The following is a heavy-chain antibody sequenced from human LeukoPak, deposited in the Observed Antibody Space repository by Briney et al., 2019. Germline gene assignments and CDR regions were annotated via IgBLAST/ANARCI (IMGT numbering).Heavy chain of an antibody. Sequence: PSETLSLTCTVSGGSISSYFWSWIRQPPGKGLEWIGYIYYSGGTNYNPSLKSRVTISLDTSKNQFSLKLSSVTAADTAMYYCARVTGYTIEDYFDYWGQGTLVTVSS. CDR1: GGSISSYF. D-gene: IGHD6-13*01. V-gene: IGHV4-59*01. J-gene: IGHJ4*02. CDR3: ARVTGYTIEDYFDY. CDR2: IYYSGGT.